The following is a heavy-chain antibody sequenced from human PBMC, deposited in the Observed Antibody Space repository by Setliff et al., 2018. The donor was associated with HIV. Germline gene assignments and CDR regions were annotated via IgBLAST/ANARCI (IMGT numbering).Heavy chain of an antibody. V-gene: IGHV4-4*07. CDR2: LHLSGKS. CDR3: AILSYHYSHSSPYPDVFNI. Sequence: SETLSLTCNISGVSIDSHYWSWIRQAAGQELEWIGRLHLSGKSNYNPSLKSRVAMSVDKSKNQFSLKLKSVTVADTALYFCAILSYHYSHSSPYPDVFNIWGQGTMVTVSS. J-gene: IGHJ3*02. CDR1: GVSIDSHY. D-gene: IGHD3-22*01.